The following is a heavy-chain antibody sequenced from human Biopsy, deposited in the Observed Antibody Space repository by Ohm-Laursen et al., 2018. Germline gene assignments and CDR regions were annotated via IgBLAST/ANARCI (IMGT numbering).Heavy chain of an antibody. CDR1: GGSIGGGEYY. D-gene: IGHD3-22*01. V-gene: IGHV4-31*01. CDR3: ARGVPHYDGSGFPLAGYGYFDV. Sequence: SDTLSLTCTVSGGSIGGGEYYWNWIRQHPGKGLEWIGLISYSGTTFYNPSLESLLTISIDTSKNHFSLNLRSVTAADTAVYYCARGVPHYDGSGFPLAGYGYFDVWGRGTLVTVSS. CDR2: ISYSGTT. J-gene: IGHJ2*01.